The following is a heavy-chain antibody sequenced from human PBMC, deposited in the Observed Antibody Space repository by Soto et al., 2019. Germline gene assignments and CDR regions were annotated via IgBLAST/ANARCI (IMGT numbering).Heavy chain of an antibody. D-gene: IGHD5-18*01. J-gene: IGHJ5*02. V-gene: IGHV3-30*18. CDR1: GFTFSSYG. CDR3: AKDLDSYGYEEDWFDP. Sequence: SLRLSCAASGFTFSSYGMHWVRQAPGKGLEWVAVISYDGSNKYYADSVKGRFTISRDNSKNTLYLQMNSLRAEDTAVYYCAKDLDSYGYEEDWFDPWGQGTLVTVSS. CDR2: ISYDGSNK.